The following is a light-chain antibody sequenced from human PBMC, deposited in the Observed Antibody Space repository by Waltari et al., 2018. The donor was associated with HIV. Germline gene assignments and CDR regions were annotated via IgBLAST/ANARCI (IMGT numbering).Light chain of an antibody. Sequence: DIQMTQSPSSLAASVGDSVTITCRASQSISTFLNWYQHKPGKAPKLLIQAASILQSGVPSRFSGSGSGTDFTLTINSLQAGDFATYYCQQADRIPITFGQGTRLEIK. CDR3: QQADRIPIT. CDR1: QSISTF. CDR2: AAS. V-gene: IGKV1-39*01. J-gene: IGKJ5*01.